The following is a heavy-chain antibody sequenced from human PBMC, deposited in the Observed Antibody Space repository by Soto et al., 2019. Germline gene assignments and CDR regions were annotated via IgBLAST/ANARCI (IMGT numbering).Heavy chain of an antibody. CDR3: ARHGNYYDSSGYLY. CDR2: IYYSGST. CDR1: GGSISSSSYY. J-gene: IGHJ4*02. D-gene: IGHD3-22*01. Sequence: SEPLSLTWTVSGGSISSSSYYWGWIRQPPGKGLEWIGSIYYSGSTYYNPSLKSRVTISVDTSKNQFSLKLSSVTAADTAVYYCARHGNYYDSSGYLYWGQGTLVTLSS. V-gene: IGHV4-39*01.